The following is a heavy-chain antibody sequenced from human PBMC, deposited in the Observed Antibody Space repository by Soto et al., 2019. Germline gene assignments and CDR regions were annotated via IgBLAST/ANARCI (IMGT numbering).Heavy chain of an antibody. Sequence: ASVKVSCKASGGTFSSYAISWVRQAPGQGLEWMGGIIPIFGTVNYAQKFQGRVTITADESTSTAYMELSSLRSEDTAVYYCAGGTAMGEYYYYGMDVWGQGTTVTVSS. CDR3: AGGTAMGEYYYYGMDV. J-gene: IGHJ6*02. CDR1: GGTFSSYA. CDR2: IIPIFGTV. V-gene: IGHV1-69*13. D-gene: IGHD5-18*01.